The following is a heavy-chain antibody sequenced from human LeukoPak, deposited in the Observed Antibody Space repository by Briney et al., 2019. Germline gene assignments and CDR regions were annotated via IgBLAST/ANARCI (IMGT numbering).Heavy chain of an antibody. J-gene: IGHJ6*03. Sequence: ASVKVSCKASGYTFTVYYMHWVRQAPGQGREWVGWIKPNSGGTNYAQTFQGRVTPTRDTSISTACMWLSRQIADDTAVYFRARELLEGPAARYYYMEVWGKGTTVTVSS. D-gene: IGHD2-2*01. CDR2: IKPNSGGT. CDR1: GYTFTVYY. CDR3: ARELLEGPAARYYYMEV. V-gene: IGHV1-2*02.